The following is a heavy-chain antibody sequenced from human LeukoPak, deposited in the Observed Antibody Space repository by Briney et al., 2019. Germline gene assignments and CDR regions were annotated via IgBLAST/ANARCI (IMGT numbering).Heavy chain of an antibody. CDR3: ASRPADSTWYGVFDY. V-gene: IGHV4-59*02. D-gene: IGHD6-13*01. CDR1: GFRVSEYY. J-gene: IGHJ4*02. CDR2: VFYPGST. Sequence: GSLRLSCAVSGFRVSEYYMSWVRQAPGKGLEWIGYVFYPGSTNYNPALKSRVTMSLDTSRAQVYLRLTSVTAADTAIYYCASRPADSTWYGVFDYWSQGTLVTVSS.